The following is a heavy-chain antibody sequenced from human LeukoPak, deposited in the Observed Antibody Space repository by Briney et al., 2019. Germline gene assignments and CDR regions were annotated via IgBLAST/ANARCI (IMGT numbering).Heavy chain of an antibody. CDR1: GYTFTSYG. CDR2: ISVYNGNT. V-gene: IGHV1-18*01. Sequence: ASVKVSCKASGYTFTSYGISWVRQAPGHGLEWVGGISVYNGNTNYAQKLQARVTMTTDTSTSTAYMELRSLRSDDTAVYYCARFYDYVWGSYHYGMDVWGQGTTVTVSS. J-gene: IGHJ6*02. D-gene: IGHD3-16*01. CDR3: ARFYDYVWGSYHYGMDV.